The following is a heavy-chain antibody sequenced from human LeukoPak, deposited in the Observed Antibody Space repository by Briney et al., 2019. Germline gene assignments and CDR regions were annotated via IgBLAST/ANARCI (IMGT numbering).Heavy chain of an antibody. D-gene: IGHD1-14*01. CDR2: LYSDGNT. V-gene: IGHV3-53*01. CDR1: GFTVITND. CDR3: ARGVEPLATNTLAY. Sequence: GGSLRLSYAASGFTVITNDMTWVRQAPGKGLEWVSVLYSDGNTKYADSVQGRFTISRDNSKSTLYLEMNSLSPDDTAVYYCARGVEPLATNTLAYWGQGTLVTVSS. J-gene: IGHJ4*02.